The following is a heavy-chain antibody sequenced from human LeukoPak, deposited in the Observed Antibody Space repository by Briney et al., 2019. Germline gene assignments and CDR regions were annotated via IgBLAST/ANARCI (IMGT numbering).Heavy chain of an antibody. CDR3: AKVPDYYGSGRYH. CDR2: ISGSGRTM. J-gene: IGHJ4*02. Sequence: QPGGSLRLSCAASGFTFSIYEMNWVRQAPGKGLEWVSHISGSGRTMYYADSVKGRFTISRDNAKNSLYLQMNSLRAEDTAVYYCAKVPDYYGSGRYHWGQGTLVTASS. CDR1: GFTFSIYE. V-gene: IGHV3-48*03. D-gene: IGHD3-10*01.